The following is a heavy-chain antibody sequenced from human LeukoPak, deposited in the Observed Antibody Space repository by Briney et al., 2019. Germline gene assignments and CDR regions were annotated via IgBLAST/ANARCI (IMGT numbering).Heavy chain of an antibody. V-gene: IGHV4-61*02. CDR2: IYTSGST. Sequence: PSQTLSLTCTVSGGSISSGSYCWSWIRQPAGKGLEWIGRIYTSGSTNYNPSLKSRVTISVDTSKNQFSLKLSSVTAADTAVYYCAREARGFGVNQFDYWGQGTLVTVSS. J-gene: IGHJ4*02. CDR3: AREARGFGVNQFDY. CDR1: GGSISSGSYC. D-gene: IGHD3-10*01.